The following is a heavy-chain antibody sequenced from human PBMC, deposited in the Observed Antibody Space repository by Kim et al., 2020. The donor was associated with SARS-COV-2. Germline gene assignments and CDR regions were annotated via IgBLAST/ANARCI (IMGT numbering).Heavy chain of an antibody. J-gene: IGHJ4*02. D-gene: IGHD3-3*01. V-gene: IGHV3-23*01. CDR3: AKVGRFLGHFDY. Sequence: AEPVKGLFTISGDNTKSTLYLQMNSRRAEDTAVYYCAKVGRFLGHFDYWGQGTLVTVSS.